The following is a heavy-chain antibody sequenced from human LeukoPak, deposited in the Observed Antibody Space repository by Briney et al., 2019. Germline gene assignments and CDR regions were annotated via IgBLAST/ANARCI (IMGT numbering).Heavy chain of an antibody. CDR3: AKWGVYDSGAYYSSRYYYYYMDV. CDR2: KSKNGGTT. J-gene: IGHJ6*03. D-gene: IGHD3-22*01. CDR1: GFTFSSYA. Sequence: PGGPLRLSCTASGFTFSSYAMSWVRPAPRKGLEWLSGKSKNGGTTYYADSVKGRFTISSDNSKNTLYLQMVSLRAEDTAVYYCAKWGVYDSGAYYSSRYYYYYMDVWGKGTTVTVSS. V-gene: IGHV3-23*01.